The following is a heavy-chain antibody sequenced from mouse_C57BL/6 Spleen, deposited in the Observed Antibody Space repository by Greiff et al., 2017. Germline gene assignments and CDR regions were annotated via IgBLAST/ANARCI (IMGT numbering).Heavy chain of an antibody. J-gene: IGHJ2*01. CDR2: IYPGDGDT. CDR3: ARGGLSYYFDY. V-gene: IGHV1-80*01. D-gene: IGHD6-5*01. CDR1: GYAFSSYW. Sequence: VKLKESGAELVKPGASVKISCKASGYAFSSYWMNWVKQRPGKGLEWIGQIYPGDGDTNYNGKFKGKATLTADKSSSTAYMQLSSLTSEDSAVYFCARGGLSYYFDYWGQGTTLTVSS.